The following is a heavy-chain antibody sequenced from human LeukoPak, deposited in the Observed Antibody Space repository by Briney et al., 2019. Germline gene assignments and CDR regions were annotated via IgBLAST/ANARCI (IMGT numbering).Heavy chain of an antibody. CDR1: GYTFTSYG. CDR3: ARGALGPPTNYFDY. J-gene: IGHJ4*02. CDR2: ISAYNGNT. D-gene: IGHD1-1*01. Sequence: GASVKVSCKASGYTFTSYGTSWVRQAPGQGLEWMGWISAYNGNTNYAQKLQGRVTMTSDTSTSTAYMELRSLRSDDTAVYYCARGALGPPTNYFDYWGQGTWSPSPQ. V-gene: IGHV1-18*01.